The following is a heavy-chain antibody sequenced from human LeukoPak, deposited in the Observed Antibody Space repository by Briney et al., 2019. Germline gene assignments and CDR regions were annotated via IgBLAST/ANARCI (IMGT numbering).Heavy chain of an antibody. Sequence: SETLSLTCAVYGGSFSGYYWSWIRQPPGKGLEWIGYIFHSGSTNYNPSLKSRVTISVDTSKNQFSLKLSSVTAADTAVYYCARAGGEYYLTWGQGTLVTISS. D-gene: IGHD2/OR15-2a*01. V-gene: IGHV4-59*01. CDR2: IFHSGST. J-gene: IGHJ5*02. CDR1: GGSFSGYY. CDR3: ARAGGEYYLT.